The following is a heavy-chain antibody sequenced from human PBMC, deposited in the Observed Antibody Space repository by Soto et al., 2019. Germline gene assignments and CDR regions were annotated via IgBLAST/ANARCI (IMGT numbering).Heavy chain of an antibody. V-gene: IGHV6-1*01. CDR3: ARGGAARLTSIDYYYGMDV. CDR2: TYYRSKWYN. CDR1: GDSVSRYSAA. J-gene: IGHJ6*02. D-gene: IGHD6-6*01. Sequence: SQTLSLTCAISGDSVSRYSAASNWFRQTPSRGLEWLGRTYYRSKWYNDYAVSVKSRITINPDTSKNQFSLQLNSVTPEDTAVYYCARGGAARLTSIDYYYGMDVWGQGTTVTVSS.